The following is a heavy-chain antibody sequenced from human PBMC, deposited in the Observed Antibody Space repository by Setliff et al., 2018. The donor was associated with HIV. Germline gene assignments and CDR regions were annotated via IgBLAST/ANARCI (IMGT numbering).Heavy chain of an antibody. CDR1: GGSIVSSSYY. CDR3: ARQGLTMNRGVPAPILYYFDY. D-gene: IGHD3-10*01. CDR2: MYYRGTT. J-gene: IGHJ4*02. Sequence: PSENLSLTCTVSGGSIVSSSYYWGWIRQPPGKGLEWIGTMYYRGTTYNNPSLKSRVTFSADTSKNQFSLNLNSVTATDTAVYYCARQGLTMNRGVPAPILYYFDYWGPGILVTVSS. V-gene: IGHV4-39*01.